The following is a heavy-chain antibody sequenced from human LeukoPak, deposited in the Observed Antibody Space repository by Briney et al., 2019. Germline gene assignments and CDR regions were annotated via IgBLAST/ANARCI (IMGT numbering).Heavy chain of an antibody. Sequence: PGGSLRLSCAASGFTFSSYGMHWVRQAPGKGLEWVAVISYDGSNKYYADSVKGRFTISRDNSKNTLYLQMNSLRAEDTAVYYCARGQGEAGFDYWGQGTLVTVSS. J-gene: IGHJ4*02. CDR3: ARGQGEAGFDY. D-gene: IGHD3-10*01. CDR1: GFTFSSYG. V-gene: IGHV3-30*03. CDR2: ISYDGSNK.